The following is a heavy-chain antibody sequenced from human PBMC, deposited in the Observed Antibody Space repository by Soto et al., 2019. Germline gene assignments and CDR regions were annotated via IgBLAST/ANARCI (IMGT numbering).Heavy chain of an antibody. Sequence: RASVKVSCKASGYTFTTYAIHWVRQAPGQRLEWMGWINAGNGNTKYSQNFQGRVTITRDTSASTAYMELSSLRSEDTAVYYCARGGVALVTTKMLYWGQGTLVTVSS. D-gene: IGHD4-17*01. CDR1: GYTFTTYA. CDR3: ARGGVALVTTKMLY. J-gene: IGHJ4*02. CDR2: INAGNGNT. V-gene: IGHV1-3*01.